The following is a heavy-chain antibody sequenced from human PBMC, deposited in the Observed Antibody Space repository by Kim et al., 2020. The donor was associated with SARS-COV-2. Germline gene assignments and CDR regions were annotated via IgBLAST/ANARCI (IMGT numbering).Heavy chain of an antibody. D-gene: IGHD2-2*03. Sequence: GGSLRLSCTTSGFTFTGYAMSWVRQAPGKGLEWVSTIDGSDGTTYYVDSVKGRFTISRDNSKNTLYLQMNSLRADDTAVYYCMKGGWRWIWYHCGQGTRVTVSS. CDR3: MKGGWRWIWYH. CDR2: IDGSDGTT. CDR1: GFTFTGYA. V-gene: IGHV3-23*01. J-gene: IGHJ5*02.